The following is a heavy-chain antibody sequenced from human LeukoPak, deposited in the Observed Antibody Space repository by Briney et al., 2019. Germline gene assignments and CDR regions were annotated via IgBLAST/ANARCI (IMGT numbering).Heavy chain of an antibody. V-gene: IGHV3-30*18. CDR1: GFTFSSYG. D-gene: IGHD6-13*01. J-gene: IGHJ5*02. CDR2: ISYDGSNK. CDR3: AKDQAAAGTRWFDP. Sequence: GGSLRLSCAASGFTFSSYGTHWVRQAPGKGLEWVAVISYDGSNKYYADSVKGRFTISRDNSKNTLYLQMNSLRAEDTAVYYCAKDQAAAGTRWFDPWGQGTLVTVSS.